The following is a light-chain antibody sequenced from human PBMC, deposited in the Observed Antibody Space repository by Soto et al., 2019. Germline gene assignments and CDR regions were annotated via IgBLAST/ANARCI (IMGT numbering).Light chain of an antibody. CDR3: QQYYSSPNT. Sequence: DIVMTQSPDSLAVSLGERATINCKSSQSVLYRSNNKNYLAWYRQKPGQPPKLLIYWASTRESGVPDRFSGSGSGTDFTLTISSLQTEDVAVYYCQQYYSSPNTFGLGTKVEIK. V-gene: IGKV4-1*01. J-gene: IGKJ3*01. CDR2: WAS. CDR1: QSVLYRSNNKNY.